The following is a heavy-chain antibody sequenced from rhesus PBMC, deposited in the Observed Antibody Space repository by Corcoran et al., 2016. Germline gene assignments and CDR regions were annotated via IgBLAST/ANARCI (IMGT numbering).Heavy chain of an antibody. V-gene: IGHV4-122*02. CDR1: GGSISSGYYF. CDR2: ITYSWST. J-gene: IGHJ4*01. D-gene: IGHD6-25*01. CDR3: ARVLPYSGSWDDFGY. Sequence: QVQLQESGPGLVKPSETLSLTCAVSGGSISSGYYFWSWIRQPPGKGLEWIGYITYSWSTSYNPSLKSLVTISSDPSNIQFSLKLSSLTAADPAVYYCARVLPYSGSWDDFGYWGQGVLVTVSS.